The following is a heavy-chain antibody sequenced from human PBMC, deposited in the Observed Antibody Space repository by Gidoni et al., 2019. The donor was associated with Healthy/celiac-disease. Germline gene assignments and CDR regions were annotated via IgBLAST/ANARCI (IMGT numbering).Heavy chain of an antibody. J-gene: IGHJ4*02. CDR1: GGSLRSSGYY. D-gene: IGHD3-3*01. CDR2: IHYSGST. Sequence: QLQLQESGPGLVKPSETLSLTCTVSGGSLRSSGYYWGWIRQPPGKGLEWIGSIHYSGSTYYNTSLKSRVTISVDTSKNQFSLKLSSVTAADTAVYYCASHITIFGVVPYYFDYWGQGTLVTVSS. V-gene: IGHV4-39*01. CDR3: ASHITIFGVVPYYFDY.